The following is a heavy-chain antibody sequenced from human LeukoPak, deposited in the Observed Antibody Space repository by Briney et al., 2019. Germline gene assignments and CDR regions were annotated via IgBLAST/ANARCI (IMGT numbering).Heavy chain of an antibody. J-gene: IGHJ4*02. CDR2: VSGCGDNT. CDR3: ARWGNDYSQFDS. V-gene: IGHV3-23*01. CDR1: GFTFNNYA. Sequence: GGSLRLPCAASGFTFNNYAMTWVRQAPGKGLEWVSVVSGCGDNTNYADSVKGRFTISRDNSKNTLFLQMNSLRTEDTAVYFCARWGNDYSQFDSWGQGTLVTVS. D-gene: IGHD4-11*01.